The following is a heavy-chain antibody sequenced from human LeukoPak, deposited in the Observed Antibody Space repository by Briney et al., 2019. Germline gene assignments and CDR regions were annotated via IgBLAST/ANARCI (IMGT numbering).Heavy chain of an antibody. CDR3: ARDTVGATTHWFDP. CDR1: GYTFTSYG. CDR2: ISAYNGNT. Sequence: ASVKVSCRASGYTFTSYGISWVRQAPGQGLEWMGWISAYNGNTNYAQKFQGRVTMTRDTSTSTVYMELSSLRSEDTAVYYCARDTVGATTHWFDPWGQGTLVTVSS. D-gene: IGHD1-26*01. V-gene: IGHV1-18*01. J-gene: IGHJ5*02.